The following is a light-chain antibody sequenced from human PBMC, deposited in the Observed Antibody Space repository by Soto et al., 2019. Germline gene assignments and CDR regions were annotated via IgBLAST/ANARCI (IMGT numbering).Light chain of an antibody. J-gene: IGKJ5*01. CDR2: AAS. CDR3: QQHGTSPIT. V-gene: IGKV1-5*01. CDR1: QSITPW. Sequence: DIQMTQSPSTLSASVGDRVTITCRASQSITPWLAWYQQKPGKAPKLLIYAASSLQSGVPSRFSGSGSGTDFTLTISRLEPEDSAVYYCQQHGTSPITFGQGTRLEIK.